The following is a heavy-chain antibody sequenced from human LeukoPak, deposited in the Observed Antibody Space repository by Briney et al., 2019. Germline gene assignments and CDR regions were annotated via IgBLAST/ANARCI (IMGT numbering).Heavy chain of an antibody. CDR2: IYYSGST. D-gene: IGHD2-15*01. Sequence: SETLSLTCTVSGGSISSSSYYWGWIRQPPGKGLEWIGSIYYSGSTYYNPSLKSRVSMSVDTSKNQFSLKLSSVTAADTAVYYCARGGGLGYYYYYMDVWGKGTTVTISS. V-gene: IGHV4-39*07. CDR1: GGSISSSSYY. CDR3: ARGGGLGYYYYYMDV. J-gene: IGHJ6*03.